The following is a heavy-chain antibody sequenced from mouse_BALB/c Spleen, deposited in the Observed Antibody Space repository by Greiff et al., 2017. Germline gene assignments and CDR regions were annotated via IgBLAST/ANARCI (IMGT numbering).Heavy chain of an antibody. J-gene: IGHJ3*01. Sequence: QVQLQQSGAELVKPGASVKLSCKASGYTFTSYYMYWVKQRPGQGLEWIGEINPSNGRTNYNEKFKSKATLTVDKSSSTAYMQLSSLTSEDSAVYYCARPTAWFAYWGQGTLVTVSA. CDR2: INPSNGRT. CDR1: GYTFTSYY. D-gene: IGHD4-1*02. CDR3: ARPTAWFAY. V-gene: IGHV1S81*02.